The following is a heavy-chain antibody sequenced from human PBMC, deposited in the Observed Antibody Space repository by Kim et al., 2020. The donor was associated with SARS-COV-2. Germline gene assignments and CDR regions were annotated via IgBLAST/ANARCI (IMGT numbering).Heavy chain of an antibody. Sequence: GSTYYLPSLKSRVTISVDTSKNQFSLKLSSVTAADTAVYYCARDDAFDIWGQGTMVTVSS. CDR3: ARDDAFDI. CDR2: GST. V-gene: IGHV4-31*02. J-gene: IGHJ3*02.